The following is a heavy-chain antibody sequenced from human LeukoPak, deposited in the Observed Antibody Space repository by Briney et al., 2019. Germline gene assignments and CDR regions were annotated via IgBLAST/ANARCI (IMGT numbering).Heavy chain of an antibody. Sequence: PGGSLRLSWAASGFTFSSYSMSWVRQAAGKGLQWVSSISSSGTYTHYTDSVKGRFSISRDNAKNSLHLQLNSLRAEDTAVYYCARAPRYDSSGYYPYYFDYWGQGTLVTASS. D-gene: IGHD3-22*01. CDR3: ARAPRYDSSGYYPYYFDY. V-gene: IGHV3-21*01. CDR2: ISSSGTYT. CDR1: GFTFSSYS. J-gene: IGHJ4*02.